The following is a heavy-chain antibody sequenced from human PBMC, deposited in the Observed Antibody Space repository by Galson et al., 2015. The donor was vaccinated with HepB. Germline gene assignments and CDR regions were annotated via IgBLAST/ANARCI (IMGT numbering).Heavy chain of an antibody. CDR2: ISPFNRNT. D-gene: IGHD2-15*01. J-gene: IGHJ5*02. CDR1: GYTFSDYS. V-gene: IGHV1-18*04. Sequence: SVKVSCKASGYTFSDYSITWVRQSHGQGLEWMGWISPFNRNTTYAQKFQGRVTMTTDTSTSTAYMELGNLRCDSTAVYHCARGAIVVVIGATQNNWFDPWGQGTLVTVSS. CDR3: ARGAIVVVIGATQNNWFDP.